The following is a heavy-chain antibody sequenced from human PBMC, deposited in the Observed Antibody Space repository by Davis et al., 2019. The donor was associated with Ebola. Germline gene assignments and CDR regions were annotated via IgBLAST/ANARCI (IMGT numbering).Heavy chain of an antibody. CDR3: ARGGVNWFDP. CDR1: GGSISSYY. Sequence: MPGGSLRLSCTVSGGSISSYYWSWIRQPPGKGLEWIGYISNSGSTNYNPSLKSRLSMSVDTSKNQFSLKLSSVSAADAAIYYCARGGVNWFDPWGQGILVTVSS. V-gene: IGHV4-59*01. CDR2: ISNSGST. J-gene: IGHJ5*02.